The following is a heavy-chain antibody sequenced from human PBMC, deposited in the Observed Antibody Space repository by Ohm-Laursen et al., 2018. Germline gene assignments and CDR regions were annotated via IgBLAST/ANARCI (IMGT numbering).Heavy chain of an antibody. V-gene: IGHV1-2*02. CDR2: INPKTGGT. Sequence: ASVKVSCKASGYTFTGYYMHWVRQAPGQGLEWMGWINPKTGGTNYAQNFQGRVTMTRDTSISTAYMELSRLTSDDTAVYYCARDSYYDNKGWFDPWGQGTRVTVSS. CDR3: ARDSYYDNKGWFDP. J-gene: IGHJ5*02. D-gene: IGHD3-22*01. CDR1: GYTFTGYY.